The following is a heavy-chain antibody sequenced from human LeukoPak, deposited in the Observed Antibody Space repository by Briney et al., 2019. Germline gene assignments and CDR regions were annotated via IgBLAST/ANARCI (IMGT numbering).Heavy chain of an antibody. D-gene: IGHD3-10*01. J-gene: IGHJ4*02. CDR2: IDPNSGDT. Sequence: ASVKVSCKASGYSFTGYFIHWVRQAPGQGLVEMGCIDPNSGDTKYAQKFQGRVSMPRDTSTRTANMELSRMRSDDPHVYLRGMSGSKGNSLDYCGEGTLVAVSS. CDR3: GMSGSKGNSLDY. V-gene: IGHV1-2*02. CDR1: GYSFTGYF.